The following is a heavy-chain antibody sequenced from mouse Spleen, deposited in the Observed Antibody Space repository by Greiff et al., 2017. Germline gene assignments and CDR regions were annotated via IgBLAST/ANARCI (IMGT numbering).Heavy chain of an antibody. D-gene: IGHD2-1*01. CDR3: TPYGNYVRWFAY. CDR2: IDPENGDT. CDR1: GFNIKDDY. V-gene: IGHV14-4*01. J-gene: IGHJ3*01. Sequence: EVKLQQSGAELVRPGASVKLSCTASGFNIKDDYMHWVKQRPEQGLEWIGWIDPENGDTEYASKFQGKATITADTSSNTAYLQLSSLTSEDTAVYYCTPYGNYVRWFAYWGQGTLVTVSA.